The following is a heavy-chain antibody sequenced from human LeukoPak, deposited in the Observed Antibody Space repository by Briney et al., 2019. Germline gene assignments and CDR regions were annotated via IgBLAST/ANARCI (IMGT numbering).Heavy chain of an antibody. CDR2: ITSSSIYI. V-gene: IGHV3-21*04. CDR3: AKDPYDSSGLGLGFDY. D-gene: IGHD3-22*01. CDR1: GFTFSRYN. J-gene: IGHJ4*02. Sequence: GGSLRLSCAASGFTFSRYNMNWVRQAPGKGLEWVSSITSSSIYIYYADSVKGRFTISRDNSKNTLYLQMNSLRAEDTAVYYCAKDPYDSSGLGLGFDYWGQGTLVTVSS.